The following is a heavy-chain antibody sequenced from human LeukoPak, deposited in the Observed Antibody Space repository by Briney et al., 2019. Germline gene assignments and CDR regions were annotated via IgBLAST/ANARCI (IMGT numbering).Heavy chain of an antibody. CDR2: IYSGGST. CDR1: GFTVSSNY. J-gene: IGHJ3*02. Sequence: PGGSLRLSCAASGFTVSSNYTSWVRQAPGKGLEWVSVIYSGGSTYYADSVKGRFTISRDNSKNTLYLQMNSLRAEDTAVYYCARDTAMVGHAFDIWGQGTMVTVSS. D-gene: IGHD5-18*01. V-gene: IGHV3-53*01. CDR3: ARDTAMVGHAFDI.